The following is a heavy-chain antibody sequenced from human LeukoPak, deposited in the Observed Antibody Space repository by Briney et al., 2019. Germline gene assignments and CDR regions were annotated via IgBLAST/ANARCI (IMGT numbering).Heavy chain of an antibody. V-gene: IGHV4-59*08. Sequence: PSETLSLTCTASGGSISSYYWSWIRQPPGKGLEWIGYIYYSGSTNYNASLKSRVTISVDTSKNQFSLKLSSVTAADTAVYYCARHSGGRDSSGEYWYFDLWGRGTLVTVSS. CDR3: ARHSGGRDSSGEYWYFDL. J-gene: IGHJ2*01. CDR1: GGSISSYY. CDR2: IYYSGST. D-gene: IGHD3-22*01.